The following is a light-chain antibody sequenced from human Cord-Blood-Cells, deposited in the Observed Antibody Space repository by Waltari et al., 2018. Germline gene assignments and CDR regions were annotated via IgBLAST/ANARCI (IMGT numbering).Light chain of an antibody. CDR1: QSISSY. J-gene: IGKJ2*01. Sequence: IQMTQSPSSLSASVGDRVTIPFRPSQSISSYLNWYQQKPGKAPKLLIYAASSLQSGVPSRFSGSGSGTDFTLTISSLQPEDFATYYCQQSYSTPYTFGQGTKLEIK. CDR3: QQSYSTPYT. V-gene: IGKV1-39*01. CDR2: AAS.